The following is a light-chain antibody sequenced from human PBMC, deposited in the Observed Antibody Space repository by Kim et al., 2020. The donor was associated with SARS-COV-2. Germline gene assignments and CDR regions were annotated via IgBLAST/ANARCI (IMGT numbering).Light chain of an antibody. Sequence: EIVMTQSPATLSVSPGERATLSCRASQSVSRNLAWYQQKPGQAPRLLIYGASTRATGIPARFSGSGSGTEFTLTITSLQSKDFAVYYCQQYNNWPPYTFGQGTKLEI. CDR3: QQYNNWPPYT. V-gene: IGKV3-15*01. CDR1: QSVSRN. CDR2: GAS. J-gene: IGKJ2*01.